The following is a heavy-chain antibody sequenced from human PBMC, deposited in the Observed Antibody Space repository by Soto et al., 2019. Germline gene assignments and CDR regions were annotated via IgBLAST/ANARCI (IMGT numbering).Heavy chain of an antibody. J-gene: IGHJ4*02. V-gene: IGHV1-8*01. D-gene: IGHD4-17*01. Sequence: ASVKVSCKTSGYTFTNYDINWVRQATGQGLEWMGWMNPNSGNTGSTQKFQGRFTISRDNSKNTLYLQMNSLRAEDTAVYYCARARDYVHFDYWGQGTLVTVSS. CDR2: MNPNSGNT. CDR1: GYTFTNYD. CDR3: ARARDYVHFDY.